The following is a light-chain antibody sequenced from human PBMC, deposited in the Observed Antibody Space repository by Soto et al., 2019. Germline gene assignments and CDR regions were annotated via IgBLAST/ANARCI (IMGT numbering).Light chain of an antibody. Sequence: ENVLTQSPDTLSLAPGERASLSCRANQNVSTFLACYQQKPAKGPRLLNYDASNRATGIPARFSGSGSGTVFTLTISSLEPEAFAVYYCQQRNNWPRTFGQGTKVDI. V-gene: IGKV3-11*01. J-gene: IGKJ1*01. CDR3: QQRNNWPRT. CDR2: DAS. CDR1: QNVSTF.